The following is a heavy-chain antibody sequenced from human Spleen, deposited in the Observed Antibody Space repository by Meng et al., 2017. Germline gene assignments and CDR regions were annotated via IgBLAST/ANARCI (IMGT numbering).Heavy chain of an antibody. CDR3: ARDAHLEEMAMDY. J-gene: IGHJ4*02. CDR2: IIPMLGTA. D-gene: IGHD5-24*01. CDR1: GGSFSSYA. V-gene: IGHV1-69*06. Sequence: QVQLVQSGAGVKKPGSSVNVSCKASGGSFSSYAFSWVRQAPGQGLEWMGGIIPMLGTANNAQKFQGRVRITADKSTSTAYMELSSLRSEDTAVYYCARDAHLEEMAMDYWGQGTLVTVSS.